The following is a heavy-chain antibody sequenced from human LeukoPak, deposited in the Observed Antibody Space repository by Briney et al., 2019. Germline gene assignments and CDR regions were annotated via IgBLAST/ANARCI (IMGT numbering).Heavy chain of an antibody. D-gene: IGHD6-6*01. J-gene: IGHJ4*02. CDR1: GGSFSGYY. Sequence: SETLSLTCAVYGGSFSGYYWSWIRQPPGKGLEWIGEINHSGSTNYNPSLKSRVTISVDTSKNQFSLKLSSVTAADTAVYYCRAAHSSSATRFFDYWGQGTLVTVSS. CDR3: RAAHSSSATRFFDY. V-gene: IGHV4-34*01. CDR2: INHSGST.